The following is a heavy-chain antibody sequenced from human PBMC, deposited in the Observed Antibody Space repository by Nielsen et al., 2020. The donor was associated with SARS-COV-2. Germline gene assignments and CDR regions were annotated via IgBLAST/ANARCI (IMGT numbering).Heavy chain of an antibody. J-gene: IGHJ4*02. V-gene: IGHV1-3*01. CDR3: AREGTGYSNGWFSDY. D-gene: IGHD6-19*01. CDR2: INAGNGNT. CDR1: GYVFASYA. Sequence: VKVSCKASGYVFASYAIHWVRQAPGQRLEWMGWINAGNGNTKYSQKFEGRVTITRDTSASTAYMELSSLTSEDTAVYFCAREGTGYSNGWFSDYWGQGTLVTVSS.